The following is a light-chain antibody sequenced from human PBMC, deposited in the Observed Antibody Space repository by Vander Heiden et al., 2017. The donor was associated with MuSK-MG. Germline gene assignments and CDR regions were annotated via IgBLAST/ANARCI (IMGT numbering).Light chain of an antibody. CDR1: QSVSSM. CDR3: QQYQSWTPT. CDR2: DAS. V-gene: IGKV3-15*01. J-gene: IGKJ4*01. Sequence: EIVMTQSPATLSVSPGERATLSCRASQSVSSMLAWYQQKPGQAPRLLIHDASARGTGVPASFSGSGSGTDFTLTISSLQSEDFAVYFCQQYQSWTPTFGGGTKVEIK.